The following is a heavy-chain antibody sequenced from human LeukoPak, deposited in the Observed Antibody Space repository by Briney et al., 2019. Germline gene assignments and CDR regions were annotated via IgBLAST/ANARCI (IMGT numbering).Heavy chain of an antibody. D-gene: IGHD2-2*01. Sequence: GGSLRLSCAASGFTVGSNYMSWVRQAPGKGLEWVSAISGSGGGTYYADSVKGRFTISRDNSKNTLYLQMNSLRAEDTAVYYCAKDPTKGEYCSSTSCYEVRWFDPWGQGTLVTVSS. V-gene: IGHV3-23*01. J-gene: IGHJ5*02. CDR2: ISGSGGGT. CDR3: AKDPTKGEYCSSTSCYEVRWFDP. CDR1: GFTVGSNY.